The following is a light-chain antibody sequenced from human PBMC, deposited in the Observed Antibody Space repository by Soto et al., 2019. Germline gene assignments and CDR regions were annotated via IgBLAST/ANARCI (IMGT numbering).Light chain of an antibody. V-gene: IGKV1-39*01. CDR1: QSIDKY. CDR3: QQSYSTPSLT. Sequence: DIQMTQSPSSLSASVGDRVTITCRASQSIDKYLNWYPQKPVKGPNLLIYAASNLRTGVPSRFSGSGSGTDFTLTISSLLPEDFATYFCQQSYSTPSLTLGGGTKVEIK. CDR2: AAS. J-gene: IGKJ4*01.